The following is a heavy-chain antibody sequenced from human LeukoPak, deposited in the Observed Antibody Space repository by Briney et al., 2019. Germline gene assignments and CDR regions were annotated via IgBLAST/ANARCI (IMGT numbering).Heavy chain of an antibody. Sequence: GGSLRLSCAASGFTVSSNYMSWVRQAPGKGLVWVSRINSDGSSTSYADSVKGRFTISRDNAKNTLYLQMNSLRAEDTAVFYCARGKYCGGDCYSRRNAFDIWGQGTMVTVSS. J-gene: IGHJ3*02. CDR2: INSDGSST. D-gene: IGHD2-21*02. CDR1: GFTVSSNY. CDR3: ARGKYCGGDCYSRRNAFDI. V-gene: IGHV3-74*01.